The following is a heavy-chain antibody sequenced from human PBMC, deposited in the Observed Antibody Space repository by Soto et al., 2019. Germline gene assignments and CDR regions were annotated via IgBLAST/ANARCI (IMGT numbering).Heavy chain of an antibody. J-gene: IGHJ4*02. CDR2: IKSKTDGGTT. CDR1: GFTFSNAW. Sequence: EVQLVESGGGLVKPGGSLRLSCAASGFTFSNAWMSWVRQAPGKGLEWVGRIKSKTDGGTTDYAAPVKGRFTISRDDSKNTLYLKMNSLKTEDTAVYYCHSAIPDHAPPYWGQGTLVTVSS. V-gene: IGHV3-15*01. CDR3: HSAIPDHAPPY. D-gene: IGHD2-2*01.